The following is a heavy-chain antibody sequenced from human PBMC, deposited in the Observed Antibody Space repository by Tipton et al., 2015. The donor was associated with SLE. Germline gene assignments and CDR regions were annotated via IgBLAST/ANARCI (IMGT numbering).Heavy chain of an antibody. CDR1: GGSIRSYY. J-gene: IGHJ2*01. CDR2: IYYSGST. Sequence: TLSLTCSVSGGSIRSYYWGWIRQPPGKGLEWIGYIYYSGSTNYNPSLKSRVTISVDTSKNQFSLKLSSMTAADTAVYYCARHADYFEWPHECYFDLWGRGTLVTVSS. CDR3: ARHADYFEWPHECYFDL. V-gene: IGHV4-59*08. D-gene: IGHD3-9*01.